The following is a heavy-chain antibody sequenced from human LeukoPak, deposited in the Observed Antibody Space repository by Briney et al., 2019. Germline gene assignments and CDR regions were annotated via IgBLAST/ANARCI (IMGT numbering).Heavy chain of an antibody. CDR1: GFTYSSYW. V-gene: IGHV3-74*01. CDR3: ARAYDIDY. CDR2: IKSDGSST. J-gene: IGHJ4*02. D-gene: IGHD3-22*01. Sequence: GGSLRLSCAASGFTYSSYWMHWVRQAPGKGLVWVSRIKSDGSSTTYADSVKGRFTISRDNAKNTVYLQINSLRAEDTAVYYCARAYDIDYWGQGTLVTVSS.